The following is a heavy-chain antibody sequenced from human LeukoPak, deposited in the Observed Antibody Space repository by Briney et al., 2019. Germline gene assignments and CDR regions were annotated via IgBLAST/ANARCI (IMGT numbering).Heavy chain of an antibody. Sequence: GGSLRLSCAASGFTFSSYGMSWVRQAPGKGLEWVSAISGSGGSTYYADSVKGRFTISRDNSKNTLYLQMNSLRAEDTAVYYCAKDSNDYGDYCFDYWGQGTLVTVSS. D-gene: IGHD4-17*01. CDR1: GFTFSSYG. CDR2: ISGSGGST. J-gene: IGHJ4*02. V-gene: IGHV3-23*01. CDR3: AKDSNDYGDYCFDY.